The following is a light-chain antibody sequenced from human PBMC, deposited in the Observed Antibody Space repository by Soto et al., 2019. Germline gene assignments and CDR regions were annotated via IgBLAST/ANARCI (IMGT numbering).Light chain of an antibody. J-gene: IGKJ3*01. CDR3: QQSFSTPFT. Sequence: DIQMTQSPSSLSASVGDRVTITCRASLGIANYLNWYQHKPGKAPNLLIYAASRLQSGVPSRFSGRGSGTDFTLTINSLQPEDFATYYCQQSFSTPFTFGPGTKVEIK. CDR1: LGIANY. V-gene: IGKV1-39*01. CDR2: AAS.